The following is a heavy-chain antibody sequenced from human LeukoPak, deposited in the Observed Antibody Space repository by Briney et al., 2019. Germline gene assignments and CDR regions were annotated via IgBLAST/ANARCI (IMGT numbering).Heavy chain of an antibody. J-gene: IGHJ4*02. Sequence: GGSLRLSCSASGFTFSSYAMHWVRQAPGKGLEYVSAISSNGGSTYYADSVKGRLTISRDNSKNTLYLQMSSLRAEDTAVYYCVKDFWFGESSEFDYWGQGTLVTVSS. CDR2: ISSNGGST. CDR3: VKDFWFGESSEFDY. D-gene: IGHD3-10*01. V-gene: IGHV3-64D*06. CDR1: GFTFSSYA.